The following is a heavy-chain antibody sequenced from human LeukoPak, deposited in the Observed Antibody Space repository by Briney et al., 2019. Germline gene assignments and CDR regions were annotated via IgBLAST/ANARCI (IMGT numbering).Heavy chain of an antibody. J-gene: IGHJ4*01. CDR1: GFTFTTYW. CDR3: ATLSQTLPFDY. CDR2: ISTDGSDR. Sequence: PGGSLRLSCAASGFTFTTYWMHWVRQAPGKGLVWVSLISTDGSDRRYTDSVKGRFTISRDNAKKTLYLQMNSLRAEDTAVYYYATLSQTLPFDYWGQGTQVTVSS. V-gene: IGHV3-74*01.